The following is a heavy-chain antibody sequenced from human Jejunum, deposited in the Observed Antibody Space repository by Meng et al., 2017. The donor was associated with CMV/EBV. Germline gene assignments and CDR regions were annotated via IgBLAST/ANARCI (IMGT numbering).Heavy chain of an antibody. Sequence: QMQLVESGGGVVQHGGSLRLSCAASGFTFSDYGMHWIRQAPGKGLEWVAFIRYDGDNKYYADSVKGRFTISRDNFNNMLYLQMNSLRTEDTAVYYCTKDQVLLWGQGTLVTVSS. D-gene: IGHD3-10*01. V-gene: IGHV3-30*02. CDR2: IRYDGDNK. CDR1: GFTFSDYG. CDR3: TKDQVLL. J-gene: IGHJ4*02.